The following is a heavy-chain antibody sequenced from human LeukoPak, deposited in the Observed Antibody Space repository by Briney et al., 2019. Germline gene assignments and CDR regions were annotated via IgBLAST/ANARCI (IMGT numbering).Heavy chain of an antibody. CDR2: INPSGGST. V-gene: IGHV1-46*01. CDR3: ARDRATDAFDI. D-gene: IGHD1-26*01. Sequence: ASVKVSCKASGYTFTSYYMHWVRQAPGQGLEWMGIINPSGGSTSYAQKFQGRVTMTTDTSTSTAYMELRSLRSDDTAVYYCARDRATDAFDIWGQGTMVTVSS. CDR1: GYTFTSYY. J-gene: IGHJ3*02.